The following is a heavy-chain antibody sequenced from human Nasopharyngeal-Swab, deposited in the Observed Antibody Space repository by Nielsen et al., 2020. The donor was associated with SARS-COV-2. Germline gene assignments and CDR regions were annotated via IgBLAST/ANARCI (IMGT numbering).Heavy chain of an antibody. CDR1: GFTFSSYW. CDR3: ARDNFDWDRRNDAFDI. J-gene: IGHJ3*02. V-gene: IGHV3-7*01. D-gene: IGHD3-9*01. CDR2: IKQDGSEK. Sequence: GESLKISCAASGFTFSSYWMSWVRQAPGKGLEWVANIKQDGSEKYYVDSVKGRFTISRDNAKNSLYLQMNSLRAEDTAVYYCARDNFDWDRRNDAFDIWGQGTKVTVSS.